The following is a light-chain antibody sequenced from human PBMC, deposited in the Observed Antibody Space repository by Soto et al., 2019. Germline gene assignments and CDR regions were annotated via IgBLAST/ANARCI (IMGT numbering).Light chain of an antibody. CDR3: TSYAGGNNV. CDR2: EVN. CDR1: SSDVGGYNY. J-gene: IGLJ1*01. Sequence: QSALTQPPSASGSPGQSVTISCTGTSSDVGGYNYVSWYQQYPGKVPRLMIYEVNKRPSGVPDRFSGSKSGNTASLTVSGLQTEDEADSYCTSYAGGNNVFGTGTKVTVL. V-gene: IGLV2-8*01.